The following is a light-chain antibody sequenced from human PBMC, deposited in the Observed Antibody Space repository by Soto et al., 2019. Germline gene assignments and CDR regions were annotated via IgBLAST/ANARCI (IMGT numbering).Light chain of an antibody. CDR2: AAS. Sequence: DIQMTQSPSSLSASVGDRVTITCRASQSVNTYLNWYQQKPGKAPKLLIYAASSFQSGVPSTFSGSGSGTDFTLTISSLQPEDFATYYCQQSYNTPFTFGPGTKVDIK. J-gene: IGKJ3*01. CDR3: QQSYNTPFT. CDR1: QSVNTY. V-gene: IGKV1-39*01.